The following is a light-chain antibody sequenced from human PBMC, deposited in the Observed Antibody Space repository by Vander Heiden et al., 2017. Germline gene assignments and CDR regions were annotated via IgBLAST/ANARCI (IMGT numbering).Light chain of an antibody. CDR3: MQALQTPIT. J-gene: IGKJ5*01. CDR2: LSS. Sequence: DIVMTQSPLSLPVTPGEPASISCRSSQSLLHHDGYNYLDWFLQKPGQSPQLLIYLSSNRDSGVPDRFSGSGSGTDFTLKISRVEAEDVGVYYCMQALQTPITFGQGTRLEIK. V-gene: IGKV2-28*01. CDR1: QSLLHHDGYNY.